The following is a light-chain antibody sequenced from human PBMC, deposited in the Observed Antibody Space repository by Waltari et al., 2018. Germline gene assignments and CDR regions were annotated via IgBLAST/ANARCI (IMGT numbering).Light chain of an antibody. CDR2: EDS. Sequence: QSALTQPASVSGSPGQSITISCTGTSSDVGSYNLVSWYQQHPGKVPKLMIYEDSKRPSGLSNRFSCSKSGNTASLTISGLQAEDEADYYCCSYAAGGSSVLFGGGTKLTVL. CDR1: SSDVGSYNL. J-gene: IGLJ2*01. CDR3: CSYAAGGSSVL. V-gene: IGLV2-23*01.